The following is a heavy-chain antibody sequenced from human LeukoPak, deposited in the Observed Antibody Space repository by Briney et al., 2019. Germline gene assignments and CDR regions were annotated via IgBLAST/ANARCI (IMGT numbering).Heavy chain of an antibody. Sequence: SETLSLTCTVSGGSISSYYWSWIRQPPGKGLEWIGYIYYSGSTNYSPSLKSRVTISVDTSKNQFSLKLSSVTAADTAVYYCARDAIAVGDAFDIWGQGTMVTVSS. CDR1: GGSISSYY. J-gene: IGHJ3*02. D-gene: IGHD6-19*01. CDR2: IYYSGST. CDR3: ARDAIAVGDAFDI. V-gene: IGHV4-59*01.